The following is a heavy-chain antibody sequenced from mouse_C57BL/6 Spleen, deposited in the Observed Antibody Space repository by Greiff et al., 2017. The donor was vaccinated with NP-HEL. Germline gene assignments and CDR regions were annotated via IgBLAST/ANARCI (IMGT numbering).Heavy chain of an antibody. CDR3: ARWDYGSSYHFDY. Sequence: VQLKQSGPVLVKPGASVKMSCKASGYTFTDYYMNWVKQSHGKSLEWIGVINPYNGGTSYNQKFKGKATLTVDKSSSTAYMELNSLTSEDSAVYYCARWDYGSSYHFDYWGQGTTLTVSS. D-gene: IGHD1-1*01. CDR1: GYTFTDYY. V-gene: IGHV1-19*01. J-gene: IGHJ2*01. CDR2: INPYNGGT.